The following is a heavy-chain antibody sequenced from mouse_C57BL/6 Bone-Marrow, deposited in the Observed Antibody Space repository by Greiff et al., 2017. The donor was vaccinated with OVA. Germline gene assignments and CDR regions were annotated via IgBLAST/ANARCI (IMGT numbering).Heavy chain of an antibody. Sequence: EVHLVESGGGLVKPGGSLKLSCAASGFTFSSYAMSWVRQTPENRLEWVATISDGGSYTYYPDNVKGRFTISRDNAKNNLYLQMSHLKSEDTAMYYCAREGDRGIYYGNYYAMDYWGQGTSVTVSS. V-gene: IGHV5-4*01. CDR3: AREGDRGIYYGNYYAMDY. CDR1: GFTFSSYA. CDR2: ISDGGSYT. D-gene: IGHD2-1*01. J-gene: IGHJ4*01.